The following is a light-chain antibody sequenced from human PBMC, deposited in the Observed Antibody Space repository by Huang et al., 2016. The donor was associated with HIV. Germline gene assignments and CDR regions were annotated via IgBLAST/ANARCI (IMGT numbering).Light chain of an antibody. CDR2: GAS. CDR3: QQRSDWPRT. Sequence: EIVLTQSPATLSLSPGERATLSCRASQSVSSDLDWYQQKAGQAPRLLIYGASNRATGIPARFSGSGSGTDFTLTISSLEPEDFAVYYCQQRSDWPRTFGQGTKIEI. J-gene: IGKJ2*01. CDR1: QSVSSD. V-gene: IGKV3-11*01.